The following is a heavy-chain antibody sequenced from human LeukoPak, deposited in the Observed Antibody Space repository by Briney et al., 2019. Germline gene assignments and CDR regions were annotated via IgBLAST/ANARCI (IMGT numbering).Heavy chain of an antibody. CDR1: GFTFSSCD. CDR2: ISSSGSNI. D-gene: IGHD6-19*01. V-gene: IGHV3-48*03. CDR3: ARGDSSGWSYFDY. Sequence: PGGSLRLSCAASGFTFSSCDMNWVRQAPGKGPELISHISSSGSNIYYADSVKGRFTISRDNAKNSLYLQLNSLRAEDTAVYCCARGDSSGWSYFDYWGQGTLVTVSS. J-gene: IGHJ4*02.